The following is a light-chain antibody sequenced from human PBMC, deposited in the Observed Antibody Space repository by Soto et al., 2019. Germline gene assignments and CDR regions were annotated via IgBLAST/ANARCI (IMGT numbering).Light chain of an antibody. CDR3: SSYGGSNTVV. J-gene: IGLJ2*01. Sequence: QSVLTQPPCASGSPGQSVTISCTGSSSDVGGYNYVSWYQQHPGKAPKLMIYEVSKRPSGVPDRLSGSKSGNTASLTVSGLQAEDEADYYCSSYGGSNTVVFGGGTKLTVL. V-gene: IGLV2-8*01. CDR1: SSDVGGYNY. CDR2: EVS.